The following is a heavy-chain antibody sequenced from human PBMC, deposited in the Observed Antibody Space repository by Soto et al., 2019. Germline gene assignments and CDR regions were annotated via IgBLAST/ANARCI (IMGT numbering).Heavy chain of an antibody. D-gene: IGHD3-10*01. V-gene: IGHV1-46*01. CDR1: GYTFTSYN. CDR3: ARAGGRFGERYWFDP. Sequence: QVQLVQSGAEVKKPGASVKVSCKASGYTFTSYNMHWVRQAPGQGLEWVGMINPLGFSTTYAQKFRGRVTMTRHTSTSTVYVELTNRRSDDTAVYYCARAGGRFGERYWFDPWGQGNLRTASP. J-gene: IGHJ5*02. CDR2: INPLGFST.